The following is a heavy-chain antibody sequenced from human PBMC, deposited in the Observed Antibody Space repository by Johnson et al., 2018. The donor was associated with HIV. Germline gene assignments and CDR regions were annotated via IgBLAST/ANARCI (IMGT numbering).Heavy chain of an antibody. CDR1: GFTFSSYV. J-gene: IGHJ3*02. CDR3: AKDWGLLGKDAFDI. Sequence: QVQLVESGGGVVHPGRSLRLSCAASGFTFSSYVMQWVRQAPGKGLEWVAFISYDGPNKYYADSVKGRFTISRDNSKNTLYLQMNSLRAEDTAVYYCAKDWGLLGKDAFDIWGQGTMVTVSS. V-gene: IGHV3-30-3*01. CDR2: ISYDGPNK. D-gene: IGHD3-10*01.